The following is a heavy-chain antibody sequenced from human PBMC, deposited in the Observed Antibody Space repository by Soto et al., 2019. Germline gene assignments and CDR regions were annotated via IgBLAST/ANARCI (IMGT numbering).Heavy chain of an antibody. Sequence: SGPTLVNPTATLSLTCTFSGFSLSTTGVDVGWIRQTPGEALEWLALIYWDADKRYSPSLKSRLTITKDTSKNQVVLTMTNMDPVDTATYYCARMGQYYDILTGYWSGYYFDYWGQGTLVTVSS. D-gene: IGHD3-9*01. J-gene: IGHJ4*02. CDR2: IYWDADK. CDR1: GFSLSTTGVD. V-gene: IGHV2-5*02. CDR3: ARMGQYYDILTGYWSGYYFDY.